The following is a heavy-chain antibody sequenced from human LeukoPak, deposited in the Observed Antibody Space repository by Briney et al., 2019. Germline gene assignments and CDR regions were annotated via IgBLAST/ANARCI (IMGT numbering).Heavy chain of an antibody. V-gene: IGHV3-30*01. J-gene: IGHJ3*02. CDR1: GFTFSSYA. CDR2: ISYDGSIK. CDR3: ARERAYNWNYGPLDAFDI. Sequence: ERSLRLSCAASGFTFSSYAMHWVRQAPGKGLEWVAVISYDGSIKYYADSVKGRFTISRDNSKNTLYLQMNSLRAEDTAVYYCARERAYNWNYGPLDAFDIWGQGTMVTVSS. D-gene: IGHD1-7*01.